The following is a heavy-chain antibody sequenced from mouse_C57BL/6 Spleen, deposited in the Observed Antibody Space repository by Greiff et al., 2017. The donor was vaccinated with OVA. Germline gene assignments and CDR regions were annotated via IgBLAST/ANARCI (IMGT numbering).Heavy chain of an antibody. Sequence: VQLQQSGAELVRPGPSVKVSCKASGYAFTNYLIEWVKQRPGQGLEWIGVINPGSGGTNYNEKFKGKATLTADKSSSTAYMQLSSLTSEDSAVYFCARSPLTTVVEDYAMDYWGQGTSVTVSS. CDR2: INPGSGGT. CDR1: GYAFTNYL. V-gene: IGHV1-54*01. CDR3: ARSPLTTVVEDYAMDY. D-gene: IGHD1-1*01. J-gene: IGHJ4*01.